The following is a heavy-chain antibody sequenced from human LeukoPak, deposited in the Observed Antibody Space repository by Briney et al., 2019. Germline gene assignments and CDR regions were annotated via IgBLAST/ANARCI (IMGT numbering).Heavy chain of an antibody. Sequence: GRSLRLSCAASGFTFSSYGMHWVRQAPGKGLEWVAVIWYDGSNKYYADSVKGRFTISRDNSKNTLYLQMNSLRAEDTAVYYCARGSGPFDFWGQGTLVTVSS. V-gene: IGHV3-33*01. CDR2: IWYDGSNK. J-gene: IGHJ4*02. CDR1: GFTFSSYG. CDR3: ARGSGPFDF.